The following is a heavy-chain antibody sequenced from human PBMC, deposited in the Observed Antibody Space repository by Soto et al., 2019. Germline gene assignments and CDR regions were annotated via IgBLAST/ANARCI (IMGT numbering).Heavy chain of an antibody. V-gene: IGHV1-46*01. Sequence: ASVKVSCKASGYTFTNYYMYWVLHAPGQGLEWMGIINPSAGSSSYAQRFQGRVTMTWDTSTTTVYMELSSLRSEDTAVYYCARVRGYTTTHYLDYWGQGTLVTVSS. CDR3: ARVRGYTTTHYLDY. D-gene: IGHD2-2*02. CDR1: GYTFTNYY. CDR2: INPSAGSS. J-gene: IGHJ4*02.